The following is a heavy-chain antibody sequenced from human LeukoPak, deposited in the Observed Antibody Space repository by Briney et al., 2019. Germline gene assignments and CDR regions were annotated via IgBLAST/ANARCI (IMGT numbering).Heavy chain of an antibody. V-gene: IGHV1-18*01. J-gene: IGHJ4*02. CDR3: ARDAYYDILTGYYLFDY. CDR1: GYTFTSYG. CDR2: ISAYNGNT. D-gene: IGHD3-9*01. Sequence: ASVKVSCKASGYTFTSYGISWVRQAPGQGLEWMGWISAYNGNTNYAQKLQGRVTMTTDTSTSTAYMELRSLRSDDTAVYYCARDAYYDILTGYYLFDYWGQGTLVTVSS.